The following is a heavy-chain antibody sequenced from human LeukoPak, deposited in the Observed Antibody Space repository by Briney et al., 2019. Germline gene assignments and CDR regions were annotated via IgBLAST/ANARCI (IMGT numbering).Heavy chain of an antibody. CDR3: ARGGGSYYYYYMDV. V-gene: IGHV3-21*04. Sequence: GGSLRLSCAASGFTFSTYYMNWVRQAPGKGLEWVSSISTSSSYIYYADAVKGRFTISRDNSKNTLYLQMNSLRAEDTAVYYCARGGGSYYYYYMDVWAKGPRSPSP. CDR1: GFTFSTYY. D-gene: IGHD3-10*01. CDR2: ISTSSSYI. J-gene: IGHJ6*03.